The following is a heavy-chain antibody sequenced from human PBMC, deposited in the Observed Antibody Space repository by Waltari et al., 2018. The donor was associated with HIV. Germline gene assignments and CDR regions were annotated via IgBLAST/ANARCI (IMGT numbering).Heavy chain of an antibody. CDR1: GGSISSSSYY. D-gene: IGHD4-4*01. V-gene: IGHV4-39*01. CDR3: ASSTYQEYYFDY. CDR2: IYYSGST. J-gene: IGHJ4*02. Sequence: QLQLQESGPGLVKPSETLSLTCTVSGGSISSSSYYWGWIRQPPGKGLEWIGSIYYSGSTYYNPSLKSRVTISVDTSKNQFSLKLSSVTAADTAVYYCASSTYQEYYFDYWGQGTLVTVSS.